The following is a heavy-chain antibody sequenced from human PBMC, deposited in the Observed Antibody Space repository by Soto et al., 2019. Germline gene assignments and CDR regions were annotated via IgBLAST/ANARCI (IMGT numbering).Heavy chain of an antibody. D-gene: IGHD6-6*01. V-gene: IGHV1-69*01. J-gene: IGHJ6*02. CDR2: IVPMFGTP. CDR1: GGTFANFI. Sequence: QVQLVQSGAEVKEPGSSVRVSCKASGGTFANFIMNWVRQTPGQGLEWMGGIVPMFGTPTYAEKFKGRVTISATGSTSTADMELTSLTSDDTAVSYCARNGTYSSSLSQYSGMDVWGPGTTVTVS. CDR3: ARNGTYSSSLSQYSGMDV.